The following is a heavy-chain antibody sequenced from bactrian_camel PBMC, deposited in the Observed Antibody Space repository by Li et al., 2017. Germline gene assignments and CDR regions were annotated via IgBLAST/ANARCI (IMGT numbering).Heavy chain of an antibody. D-gene: IGHD4*01. Sequence: QLVESGGGLVQPGGSLRLSCAASGFTFSSYWMYWVRQAPGKGLEWVSAINGGGGTTYYADSVKGRFTFSRDNAKNTVYLQMNSLKPEDTAVYYCAAERVIAAMGGAEDFAYWGQGTQVTVS. CDR2: INGGGGTT. CDR3: AAERVIAAMGGAEDFAY. J-gene: IGHJ6*01. CDR1: GFTFSSYW. V-gene: IGHV3S25*01.